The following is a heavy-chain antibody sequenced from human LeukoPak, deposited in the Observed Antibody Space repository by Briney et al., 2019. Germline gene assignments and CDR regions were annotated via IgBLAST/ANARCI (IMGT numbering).Heavy chain of an antibody. CDR1: GFTFSSYA. CDR2: ISGSGGST. CDR3: AKRAYYYDSSGYPFGY. J-gene: IGHJ4*02. D-gene: IGHD3-22*01. Sequence: PGGSLRLSCAASGFTFSSYAMSWVRQAPGKGLEWGSAISGSGGSTYYADSVKGRFTISRDNSKNTLYLQMNSLRAEDTAVYYCAKRAYYYDSSGYPFGYWGQGTLVTVSS. V-gene: IGHV3-23*01.